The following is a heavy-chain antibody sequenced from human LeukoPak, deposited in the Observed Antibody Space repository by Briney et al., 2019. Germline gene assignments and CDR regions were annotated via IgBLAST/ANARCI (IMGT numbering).Heavy chain of an antibody. CDR3: AKQTAVEGGYYHY. D-gene: IGHD5-18*01. V-gene: IGHV3-23*01. Sequence: GESLRLSCIGSGLSLSSYGMSWVRQAPGKGLEWVSSSSGSGGSTYYADPVKGRFTISRDSSENTLYLKMSSLRVEDTAVYFCAKQTAVEGGYYHYWGQGTLVTVSS. CDR2: SSGSGGST. J-gene: IGHJ4*02. CDR1: GLSLSSYG.